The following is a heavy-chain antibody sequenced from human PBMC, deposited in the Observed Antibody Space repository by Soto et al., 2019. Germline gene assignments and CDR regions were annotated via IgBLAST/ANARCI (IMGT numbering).Heavy chain of an antibody. CDR1: GYTFSDFD. CDR2: MNAKSGDT. D-gene: IGHD3-16*01. J-gene: IGHJ6*02. Sequence: GASVKVSCKASGYTFSDFDINWLRQAAGQGPEWMGWMNAKSGDTFSAQRLQGKFNMTWDTSLSTAYMEVGSLTSADAAIYYCARGNPFNYAGFDVWGQGTTVTVSS. V-gene: IGHV1-8*01. CDR3: ARGNPFNYAGFDV.